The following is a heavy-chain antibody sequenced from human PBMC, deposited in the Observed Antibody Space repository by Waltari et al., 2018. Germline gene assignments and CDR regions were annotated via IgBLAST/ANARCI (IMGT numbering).Heavy chain of an antibody. D-gene: IGHD5-12*01. CDR1: GLTFRSYG. CDR3: TRGEMATIPYLDY. Sequence: VQLVESGGGVVQPGRSLRVSCAASGLTFRSYGMHCFGQAPGKGLEWVGFSRSKAYGGTTEYAASVKGRFTISRDDSKSIAYLQMNSLKTEDTAVYYCTRGEMATIPYLDYWGQGTLVTVSS. J-gene: IGHJ4*02. V-gene: IGHV3-49*03. CDR2: SRSKAYGGTT.